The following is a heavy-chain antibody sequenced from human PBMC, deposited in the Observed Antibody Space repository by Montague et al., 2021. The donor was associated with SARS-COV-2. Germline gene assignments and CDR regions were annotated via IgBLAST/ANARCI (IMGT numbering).Heavy chain of an antibody. CDR3: ARRLFIEVLIGAESDAFDV. CDR1: GFSLATRGMA. V-gene: IGHV2-5*01. CDR2: ISWNDIE. Sequence: PALVKPTQTLTLTCTFSGFSLATRGMAVGWVRQPPGKGLEWLALISWNDIERYSLSLRSRLTITKDPSKNQVVLTLANMGPVDTATYYCARRLFIEVLIGAESDAFDVWGPGTRVTVSS. J-gene: IGHJ3*01. D-gene: IGHD2-15*01.